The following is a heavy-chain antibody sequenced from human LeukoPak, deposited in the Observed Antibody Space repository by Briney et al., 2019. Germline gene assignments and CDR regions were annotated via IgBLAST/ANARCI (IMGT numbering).Heavy chain of an antibody. V-gene: IGHV1-2*02. Sequence: GASVKVSCKASGYTFTGYYMHWVRQAPGQGLEWMGWINPNSGATKYAQKFQGRVTVTRDTSIRTAYMELSSLRSGDTAIYCARDKVAAAGLQADDYYYYYMDVWGKGTTVTVSS. CDR2: INPNSGAT. J-gene: IGHJ6*03. CDR1: GYTFTGYY. CDR3: ARDKVAAAGLQADDYYYYYMDV. D-gene: IGHD6-13*01.